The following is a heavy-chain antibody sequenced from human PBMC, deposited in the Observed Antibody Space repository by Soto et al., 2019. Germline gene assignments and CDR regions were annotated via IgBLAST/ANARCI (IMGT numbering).Heavy chain of an antibody. CDR1: GFTVTSYY. V-gene: IGHV3-53*01. Sequence: GGSLRLSCAASGFTVTSYYMSWVRQAPGKGLEWVSLIYTGGNTNYADSVKGRFTISRDNSKNTLYLQMNSLRAEDTAVYYCARDYYYGSGNYYRADYYHYRMDAWGKRTTVKVS. CDR3: ARDYYYGSGNYYRADYYHYRMDA. D-gene: IGHD3-10*01. CDR2: IYTGGNT. J-gene: IGHJ6*04.